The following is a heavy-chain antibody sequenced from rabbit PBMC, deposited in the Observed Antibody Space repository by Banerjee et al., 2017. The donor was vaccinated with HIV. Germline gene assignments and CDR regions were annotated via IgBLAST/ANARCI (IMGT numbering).Heavy chain of an antibody. V-gene: IGHV1S45*01. CDR3: VRGSISGTYYNL. CDR1: GFSFSNKYV. CDR2: INTSSGNI. Sequence: QEQLEESGGDLVKPEGSLTLTCTASGFSFSNKYVMCWVRQAPGKGLEWIACINTSSGNIVYASWAKGRFTISKTSSTTVTLQMTSLTAADTATYFCVRGSISGTYYNLWGPGTLVTVS. D-gene: IGHD1-1*01. J-gene: IGHJ4*01.